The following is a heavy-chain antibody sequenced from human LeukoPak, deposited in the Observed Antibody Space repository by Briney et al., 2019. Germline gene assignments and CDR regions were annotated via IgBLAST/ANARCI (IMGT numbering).Heavy chain of an antibody. D-gene: IGHD1-26*01. J-gene: IGHJ4*02. CDR1: GGSISSISNY. CDR3: ARLTPYSGSPLDDY. Sequence: SETLSLTCTVSGGSISSISNYWGWIRQPPGKGLEYIGSVSYSGSTYYNPSLKSRVTMSADTSKNQFSLELSSVTAADTAVYYCARLTPYSGSPLDDYWGQGTLVTVSS. V-gene: IGHV4-39*01. CDR2: VSYSGST.